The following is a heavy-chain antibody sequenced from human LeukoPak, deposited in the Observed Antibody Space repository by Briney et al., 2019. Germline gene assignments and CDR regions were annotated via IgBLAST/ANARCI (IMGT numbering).Heavy chain of an antibody. CDR1: GGSFSGYY. D-gene: IGHD3-10*01. CDR2: INHSGST. V-gene: IGHV4-34*01. Sequence: SETLSLTCAVYGGSFSGYYWSWIRQPPGKGLEWIGEINHSGSTNYNPSLKSRVTISVDTSKNQFSLKLSSVTAADTAVYYCARLVDTPYYYGSGSYYRWGWFDPWGQGTLATVSS. J-gene: IGHJ5*02. CDR3: ARLVDTPYYYGSGSYYRWGWFDP.